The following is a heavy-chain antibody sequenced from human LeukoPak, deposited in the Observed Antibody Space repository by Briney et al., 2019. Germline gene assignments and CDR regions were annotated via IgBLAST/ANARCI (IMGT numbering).Heavy chain of an antibody. CDR2: IKQDGSEK. J-gene: IGHJ4*02. CDR3: ARDLADIVVVPAAIPQTFDY. CDR1: GFTFSSYW. V-gene: IGHV3-7*01. Sequence: GGSLRLSCAASGFTFSSYWMSWVRQAPGKGLEWVANIKQDGSEKYYVDSVKGRFTISRDNAKNSLYLQMNSLRAEDTAVYYCARDLADIVVVPAAIPQTFDYWGQGTLVTVPS. D-gene: IGHD2-2*02.